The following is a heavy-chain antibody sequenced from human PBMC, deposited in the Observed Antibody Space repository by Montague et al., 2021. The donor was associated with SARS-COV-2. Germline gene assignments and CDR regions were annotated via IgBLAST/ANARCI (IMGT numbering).Heavy chain of an antibody. CDR3: ARGINSAGSYYYHLDV. CDR1: GGSMSGYN. V-gene: IGHV4-59*01. CDR2: MYNSENT. D-gene: IGHD2-21*01. Sequence: SETLSLTCNVAGGSMSGYNWSWIRQSPGKGLQWIGSMYNSENTSYNPSLTSRVTISVDTSKKQFSLRLSSVTAADTAVYFCARGINSAGSYYYHLDVWGQGTTVTVSS. J-gene: IGHJ6*02.